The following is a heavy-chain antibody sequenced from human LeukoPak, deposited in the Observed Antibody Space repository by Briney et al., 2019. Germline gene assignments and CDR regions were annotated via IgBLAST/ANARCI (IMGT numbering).Heavy chain of an antibody. CDR1: GGSFSGYY. J-gene: IGHJ4*02. Sequence: SETLSLTCAVYGGSFSGYYWSWIRQPSGKGLEWIGEVNHSGITNYNPSLKSRVTISVDTSKNQFSLKLSSVTAADTAVYYCATTYYDSSGYYYLGYWGQGTLVTVSS. D-gene: IGHD3-22*01. CDR2: VNHSGIT. CDR3: ATTYYDSSGYYYLGY. V-gene: IGHV4-34*01.